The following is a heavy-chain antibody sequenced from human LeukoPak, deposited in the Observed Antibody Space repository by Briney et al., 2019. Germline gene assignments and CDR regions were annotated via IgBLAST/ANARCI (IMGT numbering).Heavy chain of an antibody. J-gene: IGHJ4*02. D-gene: IGHD2-2*01. CDR3: ARFGLTSSLDY. V-gene: IGHV5-51*01. CDR1: GYTLTNNW. CDR2: IYPGDSDT. Sequence: GESLKISCKVSGYTLTNNWIGWVRQVPGKGLEWMGLIYPGDSDTRYSPSFQGQVTMSVDKSISTAYLQWSSLRASDTAKYFCARFGLTSSLDYWGQGTLVTVSS.